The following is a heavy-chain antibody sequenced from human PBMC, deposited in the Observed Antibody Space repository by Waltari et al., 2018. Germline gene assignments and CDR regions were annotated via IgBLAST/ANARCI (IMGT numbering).Heavy chain of an antibody. CDR3: ARDLDPDSSGYYAFDI. D-gene: IGHD3-22*01. CDR1: GGSISSHY. V-gene: IGHV4-59*11. J-gene: IGHJ3*02. CDR2: IYYSGST. Sequence: QVQLQESGPGLVKPSETLSLTCTVSGGSISSHYWSWIRQPPGKGLEWIGYIYYSGSTNYNPSLKSRVTISVDTSKNQFSLKLSSVTAADTAVYYCARDLDPDSSGYYAFDIWGQGTMVTVSS.